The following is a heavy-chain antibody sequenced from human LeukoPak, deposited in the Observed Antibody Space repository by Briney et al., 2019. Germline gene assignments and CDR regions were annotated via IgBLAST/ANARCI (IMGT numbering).Heavy chain of an antibody. Sequence: GGSLRLSCAASGFTFSSYNMNWVRQAPGKGLEWVSAISGSGGSTYYADSVKGRFTISRDNSKNTLYLQMNSLRAEDTAVYYCAKDRNVGIAVAGPLGYWGQGTLVTVSS. J-gene: IGHJ4*02. V-gene: IGHV3-23*01. D-gene: IGHD6-19*01. CDR3: AKDRNVGIAVAGPLGY. CDR1: GFTFSSYN. CDR2: ISGSGGST.